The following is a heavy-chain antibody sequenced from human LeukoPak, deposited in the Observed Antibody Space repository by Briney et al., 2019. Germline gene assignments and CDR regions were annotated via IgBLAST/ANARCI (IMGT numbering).Heavy chain of an antibody. V-gene: IGHV4-34*01. CDR3: ARRTFTRYYDSSFDY. D-gene: IGHD3-22*01. CDR2: IYYSGST. Sequence: SETLSLTCAVYGGSFSGYYWSWIRQPPGKGLEWIGTIYYSGSTYYNPSLKSRVTISVDTSKNQFSLKLISVTAADTAVYYCARRTFTRYYDSSFDYWGQGTLVTVSS. J-gene: IGHJ4*02. CDR1: GGSFSGYY.